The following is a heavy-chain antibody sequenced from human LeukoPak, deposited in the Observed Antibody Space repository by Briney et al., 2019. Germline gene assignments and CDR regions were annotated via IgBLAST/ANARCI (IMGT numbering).Heavy chain of an antibody. CDR2: INAYNGNT. CDR1: GYTFTSYG. V-gene: IGHV1-18*01. Sequence: ASVKVSCKASGYTFTSYGISWVRQAPGQGLGWMGWINAYNGNTYYAQKLQGRVTMTTDTSTSTAYMELGTLGSDDTAVYYCARWGLVAPGTYYYYYMDIWGKGAKVTVSS. D-gene: IGHD2-2*01. J-gene: IGHJ6*03. CDR3: ARWGLVAPGTYYYYYMDI.